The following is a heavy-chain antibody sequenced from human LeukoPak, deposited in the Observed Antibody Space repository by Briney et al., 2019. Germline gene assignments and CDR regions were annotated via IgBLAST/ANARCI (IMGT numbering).Heavy chain of an antibody. CDR3: ASQGGAFDI. CDR2: IYYSGNT. V-gene: IGHV4-59*08. Sequence: PSETLSLTCTVSGGSISSYYWSWIRQPPGKGLEWIGYIYYSGNTNYNPSLKSRVTISVDTSKNQFSLKLSSVTAADTAVYYCASQGGAFDIWGQGTMVTVSS. J-gene: IGHJ3*02. D-gene: IGHD3-16*01. CDR1: GGSISSYY.